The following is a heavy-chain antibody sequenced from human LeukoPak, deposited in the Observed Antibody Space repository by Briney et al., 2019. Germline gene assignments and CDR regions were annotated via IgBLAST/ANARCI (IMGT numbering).Heavy chain of an antibody. V-gene: IGHV1-18*01. CDR2: ISSYHVNT. D-gene: IGHD2-21*01. CDR1: GYTFTSYG. Sequence: GASVKVSCKAAGYTFTSYGISWVRQAPGQGLEWMGWISSYHVNTNYAQKLQGRVTMTTDTSTSTAYMELKSLRSDDTAVYYCARVMYGDYGYFDYWGQGTLVTVSS. J-gene: IGHJ4*02. CDR3: ARVMYGDYGYFDY.